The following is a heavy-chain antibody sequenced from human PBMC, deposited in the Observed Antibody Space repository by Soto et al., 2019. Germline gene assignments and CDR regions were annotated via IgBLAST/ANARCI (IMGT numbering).Heavy chain of an antibody. CDR1: GGSISSYY. CDR2: IYYSGST. Sequence: SETLSLTCTVSGGSISSYYWSWIRQPPGKGLEWIGYIYYSGSTNYNPSLKSRVTISIDTSKNKFSLKMRTVTVADTAVYYCARVRQGYYYYYGMDVWGQGTTVT. D-gene: IGHD3-10*01. V-gene: IGHV4-59*01. CDR3: ARVRQGYYYYYGMDV. J-gene: IGHJ6*02.